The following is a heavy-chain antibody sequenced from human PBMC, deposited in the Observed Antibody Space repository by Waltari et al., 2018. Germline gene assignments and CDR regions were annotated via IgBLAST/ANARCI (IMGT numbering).Heavy chain of an antibody. Sequence: QLQLQESGPGLVKPSETLSLMCTVSGGPITSSSFHWTWIRPPPGKGLEWIGSVYYTGSAFYNPSLKSRLTISSDTSGNQFSLQVRSVTAADTAVYYCARLASPEGLDVWGQGTTVTVSS. V-gene: IGHV4-39*01. CDR2: VYYTGSA. CDR1: GGPITSSSFH. J-gene: IGHJ6*02. CDR3: ARLASPEGLDV.